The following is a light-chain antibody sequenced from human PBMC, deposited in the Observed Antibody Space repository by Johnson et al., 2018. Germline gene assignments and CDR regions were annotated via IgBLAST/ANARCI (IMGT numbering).Light chain of an antibody. CDR2: ENN. CDR1: SSNIGNNY. CDR3: GTWDSSLSAGNV. J-gene: IGLJ1*01. V-gene: IGLV1-51*02. Sequence: QSVFTQPPSVSAAPGQKVTISCSGSSSNIGNNYVSWYQQLPGTAHNLLIYENNKRPSGTPDRFSGSKSGTSAPLAITRLQTGDEADYYCGTWDSSLSAGNVFGTGTKVTVL.